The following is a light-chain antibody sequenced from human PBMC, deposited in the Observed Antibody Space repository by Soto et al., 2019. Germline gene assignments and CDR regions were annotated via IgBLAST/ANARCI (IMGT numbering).Light chain of an antibody. V-gene: IGKV3-20*01. Sequence: EIVLTQSPGTLSLSPGERATLPCRASQSVANNYLAWYQQKPGQAPRFLMYDASSRATGIPDRFSGSGSGKDFTLTISRLEPEDCAVYYCEQYGSTPLTFGGGTKVEIK. CDR2: DAS. CDR1: QSVANNY. CDR3: EQYGSTPLT. J-gene: IGKJ4*01.